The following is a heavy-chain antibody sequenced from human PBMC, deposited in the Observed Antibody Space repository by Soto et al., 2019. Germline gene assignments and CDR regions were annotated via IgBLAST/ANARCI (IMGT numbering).Heavy chain of an antibody. Sequence: TSETLSLTCSVSGGSISDFYWSWIRQPAGKGLEWIGRVYSRGTTNSNPSLKSRVTMSVDTSKNQFSLNLRFVTAADTAVYYCAREGYKTYYYGMDVWGQGTPVTVSS. V-gene: IGHV4-4*07. CDR2: VYSRGTT. D-gene: IGHD1-20*01. CDR1: GGSISDFY. J-gene: IGHJ6*02. CDR3: AREGYKTYYYGMDV.